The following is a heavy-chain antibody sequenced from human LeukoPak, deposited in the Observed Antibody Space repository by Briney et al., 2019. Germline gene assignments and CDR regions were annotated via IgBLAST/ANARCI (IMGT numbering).Heavy chain of an antibody. CDR2: INHSGST. V-gene: IGHV4-39*01. Sequence: SETLSLTCTVSGGSISSSSYYWGWIRQPPGKGLEWIGEINHSGSTNYNPSLKSRVTISVDTSKNQFSLKLSSVTAADTAVYYCARHVGAAAGIYYYYYMDVWGKGTTVTISS. D-gene: IGHD6-13*01. CDR1: GGSISSSSYY. CDR3: ARHVGAAAGIYYYYYMDV. J-gene: IGHJ6*03.